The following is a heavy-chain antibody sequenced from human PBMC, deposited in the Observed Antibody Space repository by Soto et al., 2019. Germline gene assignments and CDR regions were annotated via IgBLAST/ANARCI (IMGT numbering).Heavy chain of an antibody. V-gene: IGHV3-73*01. CDR2: IRSKPNNYAT. CDR3: AKDRGGSSYGYFDY. J-gene: IGHJ4*02. Sequence: PGGSLRLSCAASGFTFSGCAMHWVRQASGKGLEWLGRIRSKPNNYATEYAASVQGRFTISRDDSKNTAYLEMNSLRAEDTAVYYCAKDRGGSSYGYFDYWGQGTLVTVSS. CDR1: GFTFSGCA. D-gene: IGHD3-10*01.